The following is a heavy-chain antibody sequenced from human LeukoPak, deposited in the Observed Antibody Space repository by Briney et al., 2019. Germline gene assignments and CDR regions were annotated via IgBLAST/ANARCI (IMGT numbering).Heavy chain of an antibody. CDR1: GGSLSIYY. D-gene: IGHD2-2*01. Sequence: SETLSLTCTVSGGSLSIYYGSWLRQPPGEGVEWVVYIYYSGSTNYNPSLKSRVTISVDTYKNQYSLKLSSVTAADTAVYYCARGRYCSSTSCPYYFDYWGQGTLVTVSS. J-gene: IGHJ4*02. CDR3: ARGRYCSSTSCPYYFDY. V-gene: IGHV4-59*01. CDR2: IYYSGST.